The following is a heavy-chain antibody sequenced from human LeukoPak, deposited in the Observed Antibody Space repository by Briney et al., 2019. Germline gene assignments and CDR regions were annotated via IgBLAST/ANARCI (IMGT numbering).Heavy chain of an antibody. V-gene: IGHV1-8*03. CDR1: GYTFTSYG. D-gene: IGHD4-11*01. Sequence: GASVKVSCKASGYTFTSYGISWVRQATGQGLEWMGWMNPNSGNTGYAQKFQGRVTITRNTSISTAYMELSSLRSEDTAVYYCARGLFQGGLQEGFDPWGQGTLVTVSS. CDR2: MNPNSGNT. CDR3: ARGLFQGGLQEGFDP. J-gene: IGHJ5*02.